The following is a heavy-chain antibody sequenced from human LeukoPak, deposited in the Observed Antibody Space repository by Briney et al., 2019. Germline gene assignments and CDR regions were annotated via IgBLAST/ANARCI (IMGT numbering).Heavy chain of an antibody. CDR1: GYSFTSYW. V-gene: IGHV5-51*01. D-gene: IGHD6-19*01. J-gene: IGHJ4*02. CDR2: IYPGDSDT. CDR3: ARQVGKSSGWYYFDY. Sequence: GESLKISCKGSGYSFTSYWIGWVRQMPGKGLEWMGIIYPGDSDTRYSPSFQGQVTISADKSISTAYPQWSSLKASDTAMYYCARQVGKSSGWYYFDYWGQGTLVTVSS.